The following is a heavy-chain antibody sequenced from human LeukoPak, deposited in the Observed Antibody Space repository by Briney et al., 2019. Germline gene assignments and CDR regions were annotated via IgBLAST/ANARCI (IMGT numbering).Heavy chain of an antibody. J-gene: IGHJ4*02. D-gene: IGHD2-8*02. CDR1: GGSFSGYY. Sequence: SETLSLTCAVYGGSFSGYYWSWIRQPPGKGLEWIGEINHSRSTNYNPSLKSRVTISVDTSKNQFSLKLSSVTAADTAVYYCARWVLYYFDYWGQGTLVTVSS. V-gene: IGHV4-34*01. CDR2: INHSRST. CDR3: ARWVLYYFDY.